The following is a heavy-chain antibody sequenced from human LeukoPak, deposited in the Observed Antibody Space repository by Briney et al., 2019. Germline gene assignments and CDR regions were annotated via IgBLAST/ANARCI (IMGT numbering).Heavy chain of an antibody. Sequence: ASVKVSCKASGYTFTGYYMHWVRQAPGQGLEWMGWINPNSGGTNYAQKFQGRVTMTRDTSISTAYMELSRLRSDDTAVYYCARLLGGSGSSYNGWGQGTLVTVSS. CDR1: GYTFTGYY. J-gene: IGHJ4*02. D-gene: IGHD3-10*01. CDR2: INPNSGGT. V-gene: IGHV1-2*02. CDR3: ARLLGGSGSSYNG.